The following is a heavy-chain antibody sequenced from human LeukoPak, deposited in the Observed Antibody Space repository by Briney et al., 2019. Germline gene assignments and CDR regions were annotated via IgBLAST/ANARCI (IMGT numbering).Heavy chain of an antibody. CDR1: GLTFRNAW. CDR2: IKSKTDGGTT. D-gene: IGHD4-17*01. CDR3: GDLGDYRVG. J-gene: IGHJ4*02. Sequence: PGGSLRLSCAVSGLTFRNAWMSWVRQAPGKGLEWVGRIKSKTDGGTTEYAAPVKGRFTISRDDSKSTLYLQMNSLKLEDTAVYYCGDLGDYRVGWGQGTLVTVSS. V-gene: IGHV3-15*01.